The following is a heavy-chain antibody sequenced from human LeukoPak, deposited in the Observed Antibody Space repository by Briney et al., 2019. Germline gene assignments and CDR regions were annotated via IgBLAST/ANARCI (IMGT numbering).Heavy chain of an antibody. CDR3: ARDLGGNFDY. D-gene: IGHD1-1*01. CDR2: IYYSGST. CDR1: GGSISIGGYY. V-gene: IGHV4-31*03. Sequence: PSETLSLTCTVSGGSISIGGYYWSWIRQHPGKGLEWIGYIYYSGSTYYNPSLKSRVTISVDTSKNQFSLKLSSVTAADTAVYYCARDLGGNFDYWGQGTLVTVSS. J-gene: IGHJ4*02.